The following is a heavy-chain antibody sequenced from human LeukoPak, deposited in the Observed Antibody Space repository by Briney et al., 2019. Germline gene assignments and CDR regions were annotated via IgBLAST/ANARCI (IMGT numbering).Heavy chain of an antibody. CDR3: ARGWPLLYMVRGVHPPPNWFDP. J-gene: IGHJ5*02. V-gene: IGHV3-30-3*01. D-gene: IGHD3-10*01. Sequence: GGSLRLSCAASGFTFSSYAMHWVRQAPGKGLEWVAVISYDGSNKYYADSVKGRFTISRDNSKNTLYLQMNSLRAEDTAVYYCARGWPLLYMVRGVHPPPNWFDPWGQGTLVTVSS. CDR2: ISYDGSNK. CDR1: GFTFSSYA.